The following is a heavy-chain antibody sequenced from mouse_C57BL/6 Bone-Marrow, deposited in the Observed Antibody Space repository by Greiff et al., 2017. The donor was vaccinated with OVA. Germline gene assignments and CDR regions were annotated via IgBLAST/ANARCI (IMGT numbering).Heavy chain of an antibody. CDR2: ISDGGSYT. Sequence: EVQGVESGGGLVKPGGSLKLSCAASGFTFSSYAMSWVRQTPEKRLEWVATISDGGSYTYYPDNVKGRFTISRDNAKNNLYLQMSHLKSEDTAMYYCARDRGDYDGWFAYWGQGTLVTVSA. J-gene: IGHJ3*01. D-gene: IGHD2-4*01. CDR1: GFTFSSYA. CDR3: ARDRGDYDGWFAY. V-gene: IGHV5-4*01.